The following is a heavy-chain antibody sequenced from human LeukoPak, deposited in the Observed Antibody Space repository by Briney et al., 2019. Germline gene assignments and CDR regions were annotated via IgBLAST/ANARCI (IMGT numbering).Heavy chain of an antibody. CDR1: GGSISSNSYY. J-gene: IGHJ6*03. CDR2: IYFSGNT. Sequence: SETLSLTCTVSGGSISSNSYYWGWIRQPPGKGLEWIGSIYFSGNTYYNPSLKSRVTISVDTSKNQFSLKLSSVTAADTAVYYCARHTYSSLAVDMDVWGKGTTVTISS. CDR3: ARHTYSSLAVDMDV. V-gene: IGHV4-39*01. D-gene: IGHD6-13*01.